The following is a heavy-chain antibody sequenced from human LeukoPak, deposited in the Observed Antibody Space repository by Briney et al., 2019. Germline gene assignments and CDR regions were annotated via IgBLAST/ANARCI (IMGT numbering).Heavy chain of an antibody. D-gene: IGHD4-11*01. CDR3: ARMDDYTNYYFDY. CDR1: GFTFTRFA. J-gene: IGHJ4*02. CDR2: ISSSGDRT. Sequence: GGSLRLSCAASGFTFTRFAMYWVRQSPGRGLEFVSAISSSGDRTYYARSVKGRFTISRDNAKNTLDLQLGSLRPEDMGVYYCARMDDYTNYYFDYWGQGTMVTVSS. V-gene: IGHV3-64*01.